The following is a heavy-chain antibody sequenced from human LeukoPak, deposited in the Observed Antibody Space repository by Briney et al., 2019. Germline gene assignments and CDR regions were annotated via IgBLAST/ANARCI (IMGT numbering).Heavy chain of an antibody. CDR2: ISGSGGST. V-gene: IGHV3-23*01. J-gene: IGHJ4*02. Sequence: PGGSPRLSCAASGFTFSSYAMSWVRQAPGKGLEWVSAISGSGGSTYYADSVKGRFTISRDNSKNTLYLQLNSLRAEDAAVYYCATSSGTFDYWGQGTLVTVSS. CDR3: ATSSGTFDY. CDR1: GFTFSSYA. D-gene: IGHD3-10*01.